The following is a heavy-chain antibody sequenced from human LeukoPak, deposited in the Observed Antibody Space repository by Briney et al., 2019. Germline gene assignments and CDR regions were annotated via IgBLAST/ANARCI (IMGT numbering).Heavy chain of an antibody. D-gene: IGHD1-26*01. CDR2: IYHSGGT. V-gene: IGHV4-30-2*01. J-gene: IGHJ4*02. CDR3: ARGGVGATTGTYDS. CDR1: GDSISSGGYS. Sequence: PSETLSLTCAVTGDSISSGGYSWSWIRQPPGMALEWIGNIYHSGGTHHNPSLKSRVIMSVDRSKNQFSLKLTSVTAADTAVYYCARGGVGATTGTYDSWGQGIPVTVSS.